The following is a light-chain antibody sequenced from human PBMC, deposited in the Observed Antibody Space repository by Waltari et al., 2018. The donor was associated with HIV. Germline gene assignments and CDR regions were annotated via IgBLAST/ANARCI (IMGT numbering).Light chain of an antibody. CDR1: RSNVGNNY. Sequence: QSVLAQPPSASGTPGQTVTISCSGTRSNVGNNYVYWYQHLPGTAPKLLIYRNTQRPSGVPDRFSGSKSGTSASLAISGLRSEDEADYYCAAWDDSLSGLHWVFGGGTKLTVL. CDR2: RNT. J-gene: IGLJ3*02. CDR3: AAWDDSLSGLHWV. V-gene: IGLV1-47*01.